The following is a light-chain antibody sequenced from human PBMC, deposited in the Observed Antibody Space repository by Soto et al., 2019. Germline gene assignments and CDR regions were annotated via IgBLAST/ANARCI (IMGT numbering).Light chain of an antibody. Sequence: IVLTQSPGTLSLSPGERATLSCRASQSVSSSYLAWYQQKPGQAPRLLIYGASSRATGIPDRFSGSGSGTDFTLTISRLEPEDFAVYYCQQYGSSPVAFGQGTKVEIK. CDR2: GAS. CDR1: QSVSSSY. J-gene: IGKJ1*01. V-gene: IGKV3-20*01. CDR3: QQYGSSPVA.